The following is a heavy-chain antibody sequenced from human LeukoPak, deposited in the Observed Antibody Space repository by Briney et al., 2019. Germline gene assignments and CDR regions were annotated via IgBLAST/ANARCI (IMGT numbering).Heavy chain of an antibody. CDR3: ARAQEEDYYDSSGYYYHY. CDR2: ISTFNGNT. V-gene: IGHV1-18*04. CDR1: GYTFTGHY. Sequence: ASVKVSCKASGYTFTGHYIHWVRQAPGQGLEWMGWISTFNGNTNYAQKLQGRVTMTTDTSTSTAYMELRSLRSDDTAVYYCARAQEEDYYDSSGYYYHYWGQGTLVTVSS. J-gene: IGHJ4*02. D-gene: IGHD3-22*01.